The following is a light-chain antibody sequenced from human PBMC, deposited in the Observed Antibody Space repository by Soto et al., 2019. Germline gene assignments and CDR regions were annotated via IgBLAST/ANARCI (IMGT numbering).Light chain of an antibody. Sequence: DIQMNQSPSSLSASVGDRVTITCRASQSISSYLNWYQQKTQKAPKLLIYAASSLQSGVPSRFSGSGSRTDFTLTISSLQPEDFATYYCQQSYSTPLCTFGPGTKVDI. V-gene: IGKV1-39*01. CDR3: QQSYSTPLCT. CDR2: AAS. CDR1: QSISSY. J-gene: IGKJ3*01.